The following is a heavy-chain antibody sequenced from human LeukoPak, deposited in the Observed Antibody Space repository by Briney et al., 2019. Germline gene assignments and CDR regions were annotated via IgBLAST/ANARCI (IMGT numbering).Heavy chain of an antibody. J-gene: IGHJ4*02. Sequence: ETLSLTCTVSGGSISSSSYYWGWIRQPPGKGLEWVADIKQDGSDKYYVDSVKGRFTISRDNAKNSVFLQMNSLRAEDTAVYYCASEGGVKGAYYFDSWGQGTLVTVSS. CDR1: GGSISSSSYY. D-gene: IGHD3-10*01. CDR2: IKQDGSDK. CDR3: ASEGGVKGAYYFDS. V-gene: IGHV3-7*01.